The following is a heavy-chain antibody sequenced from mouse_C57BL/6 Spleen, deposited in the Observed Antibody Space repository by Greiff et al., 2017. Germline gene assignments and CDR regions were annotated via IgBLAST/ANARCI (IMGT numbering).Heavy chain of an antibody. CDR1: GYTFTSYG. D-gene: IGHD2-3*01. J-gene: IGHJ2*01. CDR2: IYPRSGNT. V-gene: IGHV1-81*01. CDR3: ARGYDGYSYYFGY. Sequence: VQLQQSGAELARPGASVKLSCKASGYTFTSYGISWVKQRTGQGLEWIGEIYPRSGNTYYNEKFKGKATLTADKSSSTAYMDLRSLTSEGSAVYFCARGYDGYSYYFGYWGQGTTLTVSS.